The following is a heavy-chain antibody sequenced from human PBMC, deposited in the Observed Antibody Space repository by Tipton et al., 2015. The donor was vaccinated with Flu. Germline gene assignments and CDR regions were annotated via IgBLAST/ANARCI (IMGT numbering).Heavy chain of an antibody. V-gene: IGHV3-48*03. CDR3: ATLTADDY. CDR2: ISSGASTI. CDR1: GFTFSNYE. J-gene: IGHJ4*02. Sequence: SLRLSCAASGFTFSNYEMNWVRQAPGKGLEWLSYISSGASTISNADSVRGRFTISRDNAKNSLYLQLNSLRAEDTALYYCATLTADDYWGQGDVVTVSS. D-gene: IGHD7-27*01.